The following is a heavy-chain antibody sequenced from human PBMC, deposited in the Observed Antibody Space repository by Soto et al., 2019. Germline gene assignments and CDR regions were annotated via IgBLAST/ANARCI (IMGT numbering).Heavy chain of an antibody. V-gene: IGHV4-59*01. Sequence: SETLSLTCTVSGGSISSYYWSWIRQPPGKGLEWIGYIYYSGSTNYNPSLKSRVTISVDTSKNQFSLKLSSVTAADTAVYYCARDVGSSRRARWYFDYWGQGTLVTVSS. CDR1: GGSISSYY. CDR2: IYYSGST. CDR3: ARDVGSSRRARWYFDY. D-gene: IGHD6-13*01. J-gene: IGHJ4*02.